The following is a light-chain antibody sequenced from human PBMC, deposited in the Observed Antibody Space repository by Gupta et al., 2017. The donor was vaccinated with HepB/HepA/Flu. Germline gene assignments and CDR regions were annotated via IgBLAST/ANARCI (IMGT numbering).Light chain of an antibody. CDR3: MQAIHWPWT. CDR1: ERLVHRDGTSL. CDR2: RVY. V-gene: IGKV2-30*02. J-gene: IGKJ1*01. Sequence: VVMTQSPVSLPVTLGLPASICCRFSERLVHRDGTSLANWYKQRQGQSTRRLIYRVYNGDSGVADRFGGSGSGNDFTTRISRVADEDVGVYYWMQAIHWPWTFGQGTKVEI.